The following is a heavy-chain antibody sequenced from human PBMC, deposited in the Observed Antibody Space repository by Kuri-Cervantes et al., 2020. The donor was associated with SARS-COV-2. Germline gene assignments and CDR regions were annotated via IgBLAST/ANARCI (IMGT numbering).Heavy chain of an antibody. V-gene: IGHV4-59*01. D-gene: IGHD5-24*01. CDR2: IYYSGST. J-gene: IGHJ6*02. CDR1: GGSISSYY. CDR3: ARFETITGDYYYDGMDV. Sequence: ESLKISCTVSGGSISSYYWSWIRQPPGKGLEWIGYIYYSGSTNYNPSLKSRVTISVDTSKNQFSLKLSSVTAADTAVYYCARFETITGDYYYDGMDVWGQGTTVTVSS.